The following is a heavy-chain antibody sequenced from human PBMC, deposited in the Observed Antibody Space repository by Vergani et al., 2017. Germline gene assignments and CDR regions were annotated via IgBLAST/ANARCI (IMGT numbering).Heavy chain of an antibody. CDR3: ARDRRYCSGGSCYLYYFDY. J-gene: IGHJ4*02. CDR2: INPNSGGT. CDR1: GYTFTGYY. V-gene: IGHV1-2*02. D-gene: IGHD2-15*01. Sequence: QVQLVQSGAEVKKPGASVKVSCKASGYTFTGYYMHWVRQAPGQGLEWMGWINPNSGGTNYAQKFQGRVTITADKSTSTAYMELSSLRSEDTAVYYCARDRRYCSGGSCYLYYFDYWGQGTLVTVSS.